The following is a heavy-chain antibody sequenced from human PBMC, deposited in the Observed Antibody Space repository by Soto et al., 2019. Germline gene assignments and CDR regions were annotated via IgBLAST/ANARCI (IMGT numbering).Heavy chain of an antibody. CDR2: INPNSGGT. V-gene: IGHV1-2*04. Sequence: ASVKVSCKASGYTFTGYYMHWVRQAPGQGLEWMGWINPNSGGTNYAQKFQGWVTMTRDTSISTAYMELSRLRSDDTAVYYCARYPYYYDSSGYRYFDYWGQGTLVTVSS. CDR3: ARYPYYYDSSGYRYFDY. D-gene: IGHD3-22*01. J-gene: IGHJ4*02. CDR1: GYTFTGYY.